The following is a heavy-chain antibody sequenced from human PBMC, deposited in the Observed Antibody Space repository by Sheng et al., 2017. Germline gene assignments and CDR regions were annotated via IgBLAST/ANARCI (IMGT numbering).Heavy chain of an antibody. Sequence: QVQLVESGGGVVQPGRSLRLSCAASGFTFSSYAMHWVRQAPGKGLEWMAVISYDGSNKYYADSVKGRFTISRDNSKNTLYLQMNSLGAEDTAVYYCARAFPNGDYYYYGMDVWGQGTTVTVSS. CDR1: GFTFSSYA. V-gene: IGHV3-30*04. CDR2: ISYDGSNK. CDR3: ARAFPNGDYYYYGMDV. D-gene: IGHD4-17*01. J-gene: IGHJ6*02.